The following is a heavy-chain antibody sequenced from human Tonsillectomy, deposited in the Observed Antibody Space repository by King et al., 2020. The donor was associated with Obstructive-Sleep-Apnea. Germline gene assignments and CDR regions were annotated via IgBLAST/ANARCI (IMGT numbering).Heavy chain of an antibody. CDR1: GFTFSSYS. CDR2: ISSSSSYI. D-gene: IGHD6-19*01. J-gene: IGHJ4*02. Sequence: QLVQSGGGLVKPGGSLRLSCAASGFTFSSYSMNWVRQAPGKGLEWVSSISSSSSYIYYADSVKGRFTISRDNAKNSLYLQMNSLRAEDTAVYYCARVGYSSGWLDYWGQGTLVTVSS. CDR3: ARVGYSSGWLDY. V-gene: IGHV3-21*01.